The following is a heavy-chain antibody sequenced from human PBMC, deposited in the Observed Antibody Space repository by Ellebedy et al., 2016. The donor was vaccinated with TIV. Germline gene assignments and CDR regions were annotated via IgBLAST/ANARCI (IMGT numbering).Heavy chain of an antibody. CDR2: ISSSSSTI. D-gene: IGHD3-10*01. CDR3: ARDLWFGELSH. CDR1: GFTFSSYS. V-gene: IGHV3-48*04. Sequence: GESLKISXAASGFTFSSYSMNWVRQAPGKGLEWVSYISSSSSTIYYADSVKGRITISRDNAKNSLYLQMNSLRAEDTAVYYCARDLWFGELSHWGQGTLVTVSS. J-gene: IGHJ4*02.